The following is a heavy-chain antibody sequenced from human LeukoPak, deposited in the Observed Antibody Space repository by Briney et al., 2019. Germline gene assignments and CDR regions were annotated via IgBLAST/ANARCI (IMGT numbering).Heavy chain of an antibody. D-gene: IGHD3-22*01. V-gene: IGHV3-21*01. CDR3: AAEGPPIHYDSSAADY. CDR2: ISSSSSYI. CDR1: GFTFSSYS. Sequence: GGSLRLSCAASGFTFSSYSMNWVRQAPGKGLEWVSSISSSSSYIYYADSVKGRFTISRDNAKNSLYLQMNSLGAEDTAVYYCAAEGPPIHYDSSAADYWGQGTLVTVSS. J-gene: IGHJ4*02.